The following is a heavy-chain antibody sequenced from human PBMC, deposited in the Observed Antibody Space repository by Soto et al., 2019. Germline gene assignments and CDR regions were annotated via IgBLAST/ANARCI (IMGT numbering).Heavy chain of an antibody. D-gene: IGHD3-3*01. CDR1: GGSISSSSYY. J-gene: IGHJ5*02. CDR2: IYYSGST. Sequence: PSETLSLTCTVSGGSISSSSYYWGWIRQPPGKGLEWIGSIYYSGSTYYNPSLKSRVTISVDTSKNQFSLKLSSVTAADTAVYYCAREGQNTIFGVVIKKKVHWFDPWGQGTLVTVSS. V-gene: IGHV4-39*01. CDR3: AREGQNTIFGVVIKKKVHWFDP.